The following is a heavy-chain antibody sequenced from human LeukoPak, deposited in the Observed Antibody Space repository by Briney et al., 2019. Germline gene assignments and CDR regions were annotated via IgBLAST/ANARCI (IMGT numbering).Heavy chain of an antibody. Sequence: GGSLRLFCSVSGFTFSTYVMHWVRQAAGKGLEYVSAISSNGDNTYYADSVKGRFTISRDNSKNTLYLQMSSLRADDTAVYYCVRGTGYWGQGTLVTVSS. CDR3: VRGTGY. CDR1: GFTFSTYV. J-gene: IGHJ4*02. V-gene: IGHV3-64D*06. CDR2: ISSNGDNT.